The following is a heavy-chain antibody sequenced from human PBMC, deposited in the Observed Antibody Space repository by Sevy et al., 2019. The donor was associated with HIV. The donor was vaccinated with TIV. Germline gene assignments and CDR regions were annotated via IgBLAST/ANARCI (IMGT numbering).Heavy chain of an antibody. V-gene: IGHV3-7*01. D-gene: IGHD6-13*01. J-gene: IGHJ4*02. CDR1: GFTFSSYW. Sequence: GGSLRLSCAASGFTFSSYWMSWVRQAPGKGLEWVANIKQDGSEKYYVDSVKGRFTISRDNAKNSLYLQMNSLRAEDTAVYYCARPPGYSRSLFDYWGQGTLVTVSS. CDR3: ARPPGYSRSLFDY. CDR2: IKQDGSEK.